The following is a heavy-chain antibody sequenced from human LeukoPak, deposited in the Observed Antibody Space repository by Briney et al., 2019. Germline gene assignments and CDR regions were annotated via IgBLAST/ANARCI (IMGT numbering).Heavy chain of an antibody. CDR2: LYHSDSA. V-gene: IGHV4-59*04. D-gene: IGHD1-1*01. CDR3: ARRHDSYYYYYIDV. J-gene: IGHJ6*03. CDR1: GGSISSYY. Sequence: SETLSLTCTVSGGSISSYYWVWIRQPPGRGLEWIGSLYHSDSAYYNTSLRSRVSMSVDTSKNQFSLTLSFVTAADTAVYYCARRHDSYYYYYIDVWGSGTTVTVSS.